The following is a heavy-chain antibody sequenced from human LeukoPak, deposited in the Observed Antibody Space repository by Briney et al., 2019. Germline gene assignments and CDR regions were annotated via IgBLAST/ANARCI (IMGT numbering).Heavy chain of an antibody. CDR3: ASLLPGIALAGIGY. CDR2: IIYGGTT. V-gene: IGHV4-39*07. J-gene: IGHJ4*02. D-gene: IGHD6-19*01. Sequence: SETLSLTCSVSGGSISSSSDYWGWIRQPPGKGLEWIGSIIYGGTTYYNPSLKSRVTISVDTSKNQFSLKLSSVTAADTAVYYCASLLPGIALAGIGYWGQGTLVTVSS. CDR1: GGSISSSSDY.